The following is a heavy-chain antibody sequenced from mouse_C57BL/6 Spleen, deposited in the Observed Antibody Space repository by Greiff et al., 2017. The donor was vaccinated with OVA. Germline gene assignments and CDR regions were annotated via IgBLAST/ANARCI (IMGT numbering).Heavy chain of an antibody. D-gene: IGHD4-1*01. CDR1: GYTFTSYW. V-gene: IGHV1-59*01. Sequence: QLQQPGAELVRPGTSVKLSCKASGYTFTSYWMHWVKQRPGQGLEWIGVIDPSDSYTTSNQKFKGKATLTVDTSSSTAYMQLRSLTSEGSAVYYCAREGLGLDYWGQGTTLTVAS. J-gene: IGHJ2*01. CDR3: AREGLGLDY. CDR2: IDPSDSYT.